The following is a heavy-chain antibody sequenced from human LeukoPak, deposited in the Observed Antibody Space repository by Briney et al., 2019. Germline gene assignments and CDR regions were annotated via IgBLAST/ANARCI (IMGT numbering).Heavy chain of an antibody. CDR2: IYYSGST. J-gene: IGHJ4*02. V-gene: IGHV4-39*07. CDR1: GGSISSSSYY. CDR3: ASRYYDSSAHLREGDY. Sequence: SETLSLTCTVSGGSISSSSYYWGWIRQPPGKGLEWIGSIYYSGSTYYNPSLKSRVTISVDTSKNQFSLKLSSVTAADTAVYYCASRYYDSSAHLREGDYWGQGTLVTVSS. D-gene: IGHD3-22*01.